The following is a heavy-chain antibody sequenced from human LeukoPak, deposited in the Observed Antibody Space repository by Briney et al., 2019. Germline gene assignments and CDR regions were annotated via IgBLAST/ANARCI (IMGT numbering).Heavy chain of an antibody. J-gene: IGHJ4*02. D-gene: IGHD3-3*01. CDR1: GFTFSSYA. CDR3: AKAAAITIFGVVIVNFDY. CDR2: ISGSGGST. V-gene: IGHV3-23*01. Sequence: PGASLRLSCAASGFTFSSYAMSWVRRAPGKGLEWVSAISGSGGSTYYADSVKGRFTISRDNSKNTLYLQMNSLRAEDTAVYYCAKAAAITIFGVVIVNFDYWGQGTLVTVSS.